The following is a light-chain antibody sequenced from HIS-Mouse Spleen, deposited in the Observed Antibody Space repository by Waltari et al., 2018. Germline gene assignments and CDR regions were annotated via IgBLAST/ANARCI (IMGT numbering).Light chain of an antibody. J-gene: IGLJ3*02. Sequence: SSELTQDPAVSVALGQTVRITCQGDSLRSYYESCYQQKPGQAPVLVIYGKTNRPSGIPDRFSGSSSGNTASLTITGAQAEDEADYYCNSRDSSGNHWVFGGGTKLTVL. CDR3: NSRDSSGNHWV. CDR2: GKT. CDR1: SLRSYY. V-gene: IGLV3-19*01.